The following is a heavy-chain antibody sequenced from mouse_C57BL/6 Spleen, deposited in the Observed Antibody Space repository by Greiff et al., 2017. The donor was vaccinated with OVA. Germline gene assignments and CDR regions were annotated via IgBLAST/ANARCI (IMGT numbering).Heavy chain of an antibody. J-gene: IGHJ2*01. V-gene: IGHV1-61*01. CDR3: ARTYYGSSYHYFDY. Sequence: QVQLQQPGAELVRPGSSVKLSCKASGYTFTSYWMDWVKQRPGQGLEWIGNIYPSDSETHYNQKFKDKATLTVDKSSSTAYMQLSSLTSEDSAVYYCARTYYGSSYHYFDYWGQGTTLTVSS. CDR1: GYTFTSYW. D-gene: IGHD1-1*01. CDR2: IYPSDSET.